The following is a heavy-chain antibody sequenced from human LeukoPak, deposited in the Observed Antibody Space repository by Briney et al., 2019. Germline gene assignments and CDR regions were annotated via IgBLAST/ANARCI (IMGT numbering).Heavy chain of an antibody. Sequence: SETLSLTCAVYGGSFSDYYWSWIRQPPGKGLEWIGEVTHSGGANYNPSLKSRVTVSVDTSKNQFSLKLSSVTVADTAVYYCAREMATMIWGQGTLVTVSS. CDR3: AREMATMI. CDR2: VTHSGGA. V-gene: IGHV4-34*01. D-gene: IGHD5-24*01. CDR1: GGSFSDYY. J-gene: IGHJ4*02.